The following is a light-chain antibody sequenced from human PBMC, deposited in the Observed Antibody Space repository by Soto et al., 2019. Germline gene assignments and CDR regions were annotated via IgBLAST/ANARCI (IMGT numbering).Light chain of an antibody. V-gene: IGKV3-11*01. J-gene: IGKJ5*01. Sequence: EIVLTQSPATLFLSPGERATVSCRASQSVSSHLAWYQQKRGQAPRLLIYDASSRASGIPARFSGSGSGTDFTLTISSIEPEAFAVYYCQQGGNWPLTFGQGTRMEIK. CDR3: QQGGNWPLT. CDR2: DAS. CDR1: QSVSSH.